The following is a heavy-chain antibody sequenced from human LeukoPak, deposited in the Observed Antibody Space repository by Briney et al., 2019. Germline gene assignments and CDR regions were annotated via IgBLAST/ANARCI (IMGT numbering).Heavy chain of an antibody. Sequence: PGGSLRLSCAASGFTVSSNYMSWVRQAPGKGLEWVSVIYSGGSTYYADSVKGRFTISRDNSKNTLYLQMNSLRAEDTAVYYCASYSYGYTPSSPFDYWGQGTLVTVSS. D-gene: IGHD5-18*01. CDR2: IYSGGST. J-gene: IGHJ4*02. CDR1: GFTVSSNY. V-gene: IGHV3-53*05. CDR3: ASYSYGYTPSSPFDY.